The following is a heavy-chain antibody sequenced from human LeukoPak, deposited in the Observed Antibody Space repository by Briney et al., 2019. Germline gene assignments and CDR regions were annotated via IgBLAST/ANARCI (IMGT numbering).Heavy chain of an antibody. Sequence: GGPLTLSCSASGFTFSSYALHWVRQAPGKGLEYVLDINNNGASTYYADSVKGRFTISIDNYKNTVYLQMSSRRAEATAVSYCVRDLVSGGYYGGPEYWGQGTLVTVSS. CDR1: GFTFSSYA. J-gene: IGHJ4*02. V-gene: IGHV3-64D*06. D-gene: IGHD3-10*01. CDR3: VRDLVSGGYYGGPEY. CDR2: INNNGAST.